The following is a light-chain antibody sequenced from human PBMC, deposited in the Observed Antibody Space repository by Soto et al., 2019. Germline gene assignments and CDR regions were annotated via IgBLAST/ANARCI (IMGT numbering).Light chain of an antibody. J-gene: IGKJ2*01. CDR2: GAS. CDR3: QQYGSSPYT. Sequence: EIVLTQSPGTLSLSPGERATLSCRASQSVSSSYLAWYQQKPGQAPSLLIYGASSRATGIPARFSGSGSGTDVTLTISRLEPEDCAVYYCQQYGSSPYTFGQGTKLEIK. V-gene: IGKV3-20*01. CDR1: QSVSSSY.